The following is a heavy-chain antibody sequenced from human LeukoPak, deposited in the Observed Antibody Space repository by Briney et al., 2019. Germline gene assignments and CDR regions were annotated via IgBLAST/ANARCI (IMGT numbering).Heavy chain of an antibody. CDR1: GGTFSSYA. J-gene: IGHJ5*02. CDR2: IIPILGIA. V-gene: IGHV1-69*04. CDR3: ARVGVVPAATPWFDP. Sequence: GASVKVSCKASGGTFSSYAISWVRQAPGQGLEWMGRIIPILGIANYAQKFQGRVTITADKSTSTAYMELSSLRSEDTAVYYCARVGVVPAATPWFDPWGQGTLVTVSS. D-gene: IGHD2-2*02.